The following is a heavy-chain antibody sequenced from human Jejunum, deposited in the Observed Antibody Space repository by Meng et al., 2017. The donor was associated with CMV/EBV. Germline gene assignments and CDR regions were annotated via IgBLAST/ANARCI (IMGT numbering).Heavy chain of an antibody. Sequence: QVRVWQAGGGVKKAWGSGNGSCKAFGYTFTGSYRPWVGQAHGQGLEWMGWININSGGTNYAQTFQGWITMPRDTSTSTAYMGLSRLRSDDTAVYYCAGGERYCTNGVCSPGYWGQGSLVTVSS. CDR2: ININSGGT. D-gene: IGHD2-8*01. CDR3: AGGERYCTNGVCSPGY. CDR1: GYTFTGSY. V-gene: IGHV1-2*04. J-gene: IGHJ4*02.